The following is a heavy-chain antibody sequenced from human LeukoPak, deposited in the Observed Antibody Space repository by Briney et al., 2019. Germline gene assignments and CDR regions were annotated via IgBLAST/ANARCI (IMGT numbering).Heavy chain of an antibody. V-gene: IGHV4-61*01. CDR3: ARDNYEPLLDSSAYQSRGGFDY. Sequence: SETLSLTCTVSGGSISSSSYYWGWIRQPPGKGLEWIGYIYYSGSTNYNPSLKSRVTISVDTSKNQFSLKLSSVTAADTAVYYCARDNYEPLLDSSAYQSRGGFDYWGQGTLVTVSS. CDR2: IYYSGST. CDR1: GGSISSSSYY. J-gene: IGHJ4*02. D-gene: IGHD3-22*01.